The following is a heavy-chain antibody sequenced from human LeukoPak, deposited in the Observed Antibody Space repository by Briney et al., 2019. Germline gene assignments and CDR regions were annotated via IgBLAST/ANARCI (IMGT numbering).Heavy chain of an antibody. D-gene: IGHD1-26*01. Sequence: SETLSLTCAVSGYSISSGYYWGWIRQPPGKGLEWIGSIYHSGSTYYNPSLKSRVTISVDTSKNQFSLKLSSVTAADTAVYYCAREKSDGGSYYIANYYYYMDVWGKGTTVTVSS. CDR1: GYSISSGYY. V-gene: IGHV4-38-2*02. CDR3: AREKSDGGSYYIANYYYYMDV. J-gene: IGHJ6*03. CDR2: IYHSGST.